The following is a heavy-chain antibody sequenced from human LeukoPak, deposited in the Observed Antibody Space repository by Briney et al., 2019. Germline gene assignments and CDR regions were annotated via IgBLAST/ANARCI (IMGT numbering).Heavy chain of an antibody. V-gene: IGHV1-2*02. CDR3: ASSQDWFGEFANWFDP. J-gene: IGHJ5*02. CDR1: GYTITDYY. D-gene: IGHD3-10*01. Sequence: ASVKVSCKASGYTITDYYIHWVRQAPGQGLEWMGWINPNSGGTNYAQKFQGRVTMTRDTSISTAYMELSRLRSDDTAVYYCASSQDWFGEFANWFDPWGQGTLVTVSS. CDR2: INPNSGGT.